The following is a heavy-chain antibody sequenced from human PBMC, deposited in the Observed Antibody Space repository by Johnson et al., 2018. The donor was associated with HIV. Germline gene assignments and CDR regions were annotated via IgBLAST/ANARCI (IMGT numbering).Heavy chain of an antibody. Sequence: VQLVESGGGLVQPGGSLRLSCAASGITVGTNYMSWIHQAPGKGLEWVSYISGGSTYYADSRKGRFTISRDNSKNTLYLQMNSLRAEDTAVYYCARLRWGSGDPLHDAFDVWGQGTMVTVSS. J-gene: IGHJ3*01. D-gene: IGHD2-21*01. CDR3: ARLRWGSGDPLHDAFDV. V-gene: IGHV3-66*01. CDR2: ISGGST. CDR1: GITVGTNY.